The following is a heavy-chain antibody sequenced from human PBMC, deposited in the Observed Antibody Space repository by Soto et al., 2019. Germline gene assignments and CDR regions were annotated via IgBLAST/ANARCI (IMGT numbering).Heavy chain of an antibody. V-gene: IGHV3-33*01. CDR3: ARFHLRGDYRYYYYYGMDV. CDR1: GFTFSSYG. D-gene: IGHD4-17*01. CDR2: IWYDGSNK. Sequence: QVQLVESGGGVVQPGRSLRLSCAASGFTFSSYGMHWVRQAPGKGLEWVAVIWYDGSNKYYADSVKGRFTISRDNSKNTLYLQMNSLRAEDTAVYYCARFHLRGDYRYYYYYGMDVWGQGTTVTVSS. J-gene: IGHJ6*02.